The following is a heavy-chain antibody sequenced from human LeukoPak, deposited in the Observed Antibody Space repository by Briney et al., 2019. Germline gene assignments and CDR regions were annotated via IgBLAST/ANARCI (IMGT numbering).Heavy chain of an antibody. J-gene: IGHJ5*02. CDR2: IYTSGST. Sequence: SETLSLTCTVSGGSISSYYWSWIRQPAGKGLEWIGRIYTSGSTNCNPSLKSRVTMSVDTSKNQFSLKLSSVTAADTAVYYCARDLVEVNGWVFDPWGQGTLVTVSS. CDR1: GGSISSYY. CDR3: ARDLVEVNGWVFDP. D-gene: IGHD6-19*01. V-gene: IGHV4-4*07.